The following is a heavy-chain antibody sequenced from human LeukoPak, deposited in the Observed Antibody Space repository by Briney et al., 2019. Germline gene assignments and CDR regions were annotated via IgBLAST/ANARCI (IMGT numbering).Heavy chain of an antibody. CDR3: AKGLYYYGSSGYSDY. Sequence: GGSLRLSCAASGFTFSSYAVSWVRQAPGKGLEWVSGISGSGGSTSSADSVKGRFTISRDNSKNTLYLQMNSLRAEDTAVYYCAKGLYYYGSSGYSDYWGQGTLVTVSS. CDR1: GFTFSSYA. V-gene: IGHV3-23*01. CDR2: ISGSGGST. D-gene: IGHD3-22*01. J-gene: IGHJ4*02.